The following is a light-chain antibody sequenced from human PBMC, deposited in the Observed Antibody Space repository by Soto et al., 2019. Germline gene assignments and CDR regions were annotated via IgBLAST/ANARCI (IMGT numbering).Light chain of an antibody. J-gene: IGKJ5*01. CDR2: EAS. Sequence: DIQMTQSPSTLSASVGDRVTLTCRASQTVSRWLAWYQQKPGKAPKILIEEASTLESGVPSRFSGSGSGTDFTLTINSLQPEDYATYYCQQFQSFPITFGQGTRLEIK. CDR3: QQFQSFPIT. V-gene: IGKV1-5*03. CDR1: QTVSRW.